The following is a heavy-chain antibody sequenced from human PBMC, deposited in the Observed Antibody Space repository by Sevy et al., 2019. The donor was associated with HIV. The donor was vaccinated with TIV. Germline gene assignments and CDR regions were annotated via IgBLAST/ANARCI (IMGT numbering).Heavy chain of an antibody. CDR1: GFSFNNHW. J-gene: IGHJ4*02. D-gene: IGHD3-9*01. CDR3: ARLPTGLQSFNYLLSTYFDS. V-gene: IGHV3-7*01. CDR2: IKHDGGEK. Sequence: GGSLRLSCAASGFSFNNHWMSWVRQAPEKGLEWVANIKHDGGEKYYADSLEGRFAVSRDNAKNSLFLQINSLRVEDTAVYFCARLPTGLQSFNYLLSTYFDSWGQGTLVTVSS.